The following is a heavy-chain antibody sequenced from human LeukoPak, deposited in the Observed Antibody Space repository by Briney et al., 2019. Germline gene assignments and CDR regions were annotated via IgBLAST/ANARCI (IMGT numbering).Heavy chain of an antibody. V-gene: IGHV1-69*06. J-gene: IGHJ3*02. CDR3: ARQGYGGGAFDI. CDR2: IIPIFGTA. Sequence: SVKVSCKASGGTFSSYAISWVPQAPGQGLEWMGGIIPIFGTANYAQKFQGRVTITADKSTSTAYMELSSLRSEDTAVYYCARQGYGGGAFDIWGQGTMVTVSS. D-gene: IGHD5-18*01. CDR1: GGTFSSYA.